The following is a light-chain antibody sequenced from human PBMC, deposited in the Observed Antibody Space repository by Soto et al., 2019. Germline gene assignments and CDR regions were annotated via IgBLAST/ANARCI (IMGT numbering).Light chain of an antibody. Sequence: EIVLTQSPATLSLSPGERATLSCRASQSVSSYLAWYQQKPGQAPRLLIYDASNRATGIPARFSGSGSGTDFTLTTSRLEPEDFAVYFCYQYDSSPWTFGQGTKVDIK. V-gene: IGKV3-11*01. CDR3: YQYDSSPWT. CDR1: QSVSSY. CDR2: DAS. J-gene: IGKJ1*01.